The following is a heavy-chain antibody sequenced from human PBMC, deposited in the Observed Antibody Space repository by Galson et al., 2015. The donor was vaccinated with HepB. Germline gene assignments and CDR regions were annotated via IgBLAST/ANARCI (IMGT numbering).Heavy chain of an antibody. Sequence: QVQLQESGPGLVKPSETLSLTCTVPGGSISSSYWSWIRQPPGKGLEWIGYIYYSGSTNYNPSLKSRVTISVDTSKNQFSLKLSSVTAADTAVYYCARLSDGDYPYWGQGTLVTVSS. CDR3: ARLSDGDYPY. J-gene: IGHJ4*02. CDR1: GGSISSSY. D-gene: IGHD4-17*01. V-gene: IGHV4-59*08. CDR2: IYYSGST.